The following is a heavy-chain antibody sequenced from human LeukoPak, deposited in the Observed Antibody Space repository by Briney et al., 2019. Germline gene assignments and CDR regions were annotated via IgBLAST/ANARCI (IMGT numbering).Heavy chain of an antibody. Sequence: ASVKVSCKVSGYTLTELSMHWVRQAPGKGLEWMGGFDPEDGETIYAQKSQGRVTMTEDTSTDTAYMELSSLRSEDTAVYYCATGGSYLYYFDYWGQGTLVTVSS. CDR1: GYTLTELS. V-gene: IGHV1-24*01. CDR2: FDPEDGET. D-gene: IGHD1-26*01. CDR3: ATGGSYLYYFDY. J-gene: IGHJ4*02.